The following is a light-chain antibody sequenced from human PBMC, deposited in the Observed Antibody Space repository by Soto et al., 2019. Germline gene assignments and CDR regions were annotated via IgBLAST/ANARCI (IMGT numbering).Light chain of an antibody. J-gene: IGKJ3*01. CDR2: AAS. V-gene: IGKV1-39*01. Sequence: ASQTIARYINWFKQKSGQPPKLLVYAASTLRHGVPSRFSASGSGSDFTLAFSRLLPADLAFRSCQQSLSGSFHFGSGTKVDIK. CDR3: QQSLSGSFH. CDR1: QTIARY.